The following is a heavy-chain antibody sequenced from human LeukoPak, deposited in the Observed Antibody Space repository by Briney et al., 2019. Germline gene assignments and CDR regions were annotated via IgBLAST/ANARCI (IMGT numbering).Heavy chain of an antibody. Sequence: GGSLRLSCAASGFTFSSYGMHWVRQAPGKGLEWVAFIRYDGSSEYYADSVKGRFTISRDISKNTLYLQMNSLRAEDLAVYYCAKAVWFGESYYFDVWGQGSLVTVSS. J-gene: IGHJ4*02. D-gene: IGHD3-10*01. CDR3: AKAVWFGESYYFDV. CDR1: GFTFSSYG. CDR2: IRYDGSSE. V-gene: IGHV3-30*02.